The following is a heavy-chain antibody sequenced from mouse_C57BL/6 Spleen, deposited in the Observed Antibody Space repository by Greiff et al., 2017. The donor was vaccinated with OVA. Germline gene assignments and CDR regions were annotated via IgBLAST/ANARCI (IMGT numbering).Heavy chain of an antibody. CDR2: INPSSGYT. Sequence: VQLQQSGAELARPGASVKMSCKASGYTFTSYTMHWVKQRPGQGLEWIGYINPSSGYTKYNQKFKDKATLTADKSSSTAYMQLSSLTSEDSAVYYCASEGFQFFYAMDYWGQGTSVTVSS. CDR1: GYTFTSYT. V-gene: IGHV1-4*01. CDR3: ASEGFQFFYAMDY. J-gene: IGHJ4*01.